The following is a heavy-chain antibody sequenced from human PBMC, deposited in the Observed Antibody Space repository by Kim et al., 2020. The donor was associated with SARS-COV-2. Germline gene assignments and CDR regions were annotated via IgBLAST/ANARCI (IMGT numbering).Heavy chain of an antibody. D-gene: IGHD2-8*01. CDR3: ARDDNGVGYFDY. J-gene: IGHJ4*02. V-gene: IGHV4-59*01. Sequence: NYNPSLKSRVTISVDTSKNQFSLKLSSVTAADTAVYYCARDDNGVGYFDYWGQGTLVTVSS.